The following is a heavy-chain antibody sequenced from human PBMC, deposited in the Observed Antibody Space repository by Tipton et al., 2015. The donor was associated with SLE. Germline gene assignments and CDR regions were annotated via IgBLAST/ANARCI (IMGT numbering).Heavy chain of an antibody. V-gene: IGHV3-7*01. Sequence: SLRLSCAASGFTFSSYWMSWVRQAPGKGLEWVANIKQDGSEKYYVDSVKGRFTISRDSAKNSLYLQMNSLRAEDTAVYYCARDVMSDYIWGSYRTSGMDVWGQGTTVTVSS. CDR1: GFTFSSYW. D-gene: IGHD3-16*02. CDR3: ARDVMSDYIWGSYRTSGMDV. CDR2: IKQDGSEK. J-gene: IGHJ6*02.